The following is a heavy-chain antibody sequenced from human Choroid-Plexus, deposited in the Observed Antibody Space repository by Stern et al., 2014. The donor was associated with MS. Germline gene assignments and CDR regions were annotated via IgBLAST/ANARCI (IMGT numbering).Heavy chain of an antibody. Sequence: AQLVESGGGVVQPGRPLRLSCVASGFTFGSCAMHWVRPAPGKGLAWVAGVSYDGSNKYYADSGKGRFTISRDNSQNTLYIQMSSLRPEDTAVYYCAKDRQYLTYFFDHWGQGSLVTVSS. D-gene: IGHD2/OR15-2a*01. J-gene: IGHJ5*02. CDR2: VSYDGSNK. CDR1: GFTFGSCA. V-gene: IGHV3-30*18. CDR3: AKDRQYLTYFFDH.